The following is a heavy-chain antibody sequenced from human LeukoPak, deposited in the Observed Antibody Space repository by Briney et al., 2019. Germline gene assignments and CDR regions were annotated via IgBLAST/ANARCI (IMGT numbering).Heavy chain of an antibody. CDR1: GYTLTELS. CDR3: ATAASGSYLDAFDI. V-gene: IGHV1-24*01. J-gene: IGHJ3*02. D-gene: IGHD1-26*01. Sequence: WASVKVSCKVSGYTLTELSMHWVRQAPGKGLEWMGGFDPEDGETIYAQKFQGRVTMTEDASTDTAYMELSSLRSEDTAVYYCATAASGSYLDAFDIWGQGTMVTVSS. CDR2: FDPEDGET.